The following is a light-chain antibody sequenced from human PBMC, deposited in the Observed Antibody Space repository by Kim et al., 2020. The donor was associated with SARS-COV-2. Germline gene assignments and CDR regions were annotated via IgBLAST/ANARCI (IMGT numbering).Light chain of an antibody. Sequence: GHRVTISSSGSSSNVGRHFVNWYQHLPGPAPNVFIYNDNQRPSGVPDRFSGSRSGTSASLAISGLQSEDEADYYCATWDVSLNGWVFGGGTQLTVL. CDR1: SSNVGRHF. J-gene: IGLJ3*02. CDR3: ATWDVSLNGWV. V-gene: IGLV1-44*01. CDR2: NDN.